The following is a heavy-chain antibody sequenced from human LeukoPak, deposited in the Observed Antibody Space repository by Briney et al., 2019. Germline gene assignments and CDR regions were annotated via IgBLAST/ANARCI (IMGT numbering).Heavy chain of an antibody. CDR1: GGSISSYY. Sequence: SETLSLTCTVSGGSISSYYWSWIRQPAGKGLEWIGRIYTSGSTNYNPSLKSRVTMSVDTSKNQFSLKLSSVTAADTAVYYRATPYDFWRMNAFDIWGQGTMVTVSS. D-gene: IGHD3-3*01. V-gene: IGHV4-4*07. J-gene: IGHJ3*02. CDR2: IYTSGST. CDR3: ATPYDFWRMNAFDI.